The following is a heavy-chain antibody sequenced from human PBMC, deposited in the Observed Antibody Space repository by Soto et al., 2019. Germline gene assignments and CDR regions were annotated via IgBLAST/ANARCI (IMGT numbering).Heavy chain of an antibody. CDR1: GGTFSSYA. J-gene: IGHJ4*02. D-gene: IGHD2-15*01. CDR3: RSLYCSGGSCYISGGDY. CDR2: IIPIFGTA. Sequence: SVKVSCKASGGTFSSYAISWVRQAHRQGLEWMGGIIPIFGTANYAQKFQGRVTITADESTSTAYMELSSLRSEDTAVYYCRSLYCSGGSCYISGGDYWGQGTLVTVSS. V-gene: IGHV1-69*13.